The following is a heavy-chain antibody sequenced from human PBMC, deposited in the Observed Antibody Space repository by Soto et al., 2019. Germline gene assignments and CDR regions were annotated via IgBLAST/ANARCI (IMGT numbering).Heavy chain of an antibody. J-gene: IGHJ5*02. CDR2: ISDYNGNT. D-gene: IGHD6-19*01. CDR1: GYTFTGYY. CDR3: ARASSPYSWFDP. V-gene: IGHV1-18*04. Sequence: ASVKVSCKASGYTFTGYYMHWVRQAPGRGLEWMGWISDYNGNTNYARDLQGRVTMTTDTSTTTAHMELRSLRSDDTAVYYCARASSPYSWFDPWGQGTLVTVSS.